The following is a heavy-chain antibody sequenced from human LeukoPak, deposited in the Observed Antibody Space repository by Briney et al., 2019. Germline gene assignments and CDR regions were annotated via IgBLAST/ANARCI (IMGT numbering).Heavy chain of an antibody. CDR1: GFTVSSNY. J-gene: IGHJ3*02. Sequence: GGSLRLSCAASGFTVSSNYMSWVRQAPGKGLEWVSVIYSGGSTYYADSVKGRFTISRDNSKNTLYLQMNSLRAEDTAVYYCARDLKAHYYDSSGYWRAFDIWGQGTMVTVSS. V-gene: IGHV3-53*01. D-gene: IGHD3-22*01. CDR2: IYSGGST. CDR3: ARDLKAHYYDSSGYWRAFDI.